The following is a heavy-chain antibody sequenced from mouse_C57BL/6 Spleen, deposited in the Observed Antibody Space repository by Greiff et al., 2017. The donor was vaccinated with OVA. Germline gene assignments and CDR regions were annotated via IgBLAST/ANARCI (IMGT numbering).Heavy chain of an antibody. Sequence: EVQLQQSVAELVRPGASVKLSCTASGFNIKNTYMHWVKQRPEQGLEWIGRIDPANGNTKYAPQFQGKATITADTSSNTAYLQLSSLTSEDTAIYYCAKGSSYGFRAMDYWGQGTSVTVSS. CDR1: GFNIKNTY. V-gene: IGHV14-3*01. CDR2: IDPANGNT. CDR3: AKGSSYGFRAMDY. J-gene: IGHJ4*01. D-gene: IGHD1-1*01.